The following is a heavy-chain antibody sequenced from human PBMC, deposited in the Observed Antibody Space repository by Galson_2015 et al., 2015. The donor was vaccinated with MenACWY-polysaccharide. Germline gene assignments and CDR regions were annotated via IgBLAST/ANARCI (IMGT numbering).Heavy chain of an antibody. J-gene: IGHJ6*02. Sequence: SLRLSCAASGFTFGSYWMTWVRQAPGKGLEWVANIKKDGSEKYYVDSVKGLFTISRDNSKNSLYLQMHSLRADDTAVYSCARVHLGIGARGQGTTRTLSS. CDR2: IKKDGSEK. V-gene: IGHV3-7*01. CDR1: GFTFGSYW. CDR3: ARVHLGIGA.